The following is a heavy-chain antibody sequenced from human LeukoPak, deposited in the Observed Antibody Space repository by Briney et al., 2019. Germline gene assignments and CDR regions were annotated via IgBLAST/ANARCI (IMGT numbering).Heavy chain of an antibody. Sequence: GASVKVSCKGSGYTFTSYGISWVRQAPGQGLEWMGWISAYNGNTNYAQKLQGRVTMTTDTSTSTAYMELRSLRSDDTAVYYCARDGLFLFGVVTADAFDIWGQGTMVTVSS. J-gene: IGHJ3*02. CDR3: ARDGLFLFGVVTADAFDI. D-gene: IGHD3-3*01. V-gene: IGHV1-18*01. CDR2: ISAYNGNT. CDR1: GYTFTSYG.